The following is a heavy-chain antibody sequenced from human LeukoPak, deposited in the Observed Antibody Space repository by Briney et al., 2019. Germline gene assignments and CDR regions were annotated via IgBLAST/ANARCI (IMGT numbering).Heavy chain of an antibody. V-gene: IGHV1-46*01. J-gene: IGHJ3*02. CDR1: GYTFTSYY. CDR2: INPSGGST. D-gene: IGHD6-13*01. Sequence: ASVKVSCKASGYTFTSYYMHWVRQAPGQGLEWMGIINPSGGSTSYAQKFQGRVTMTRDTSTSTVYMELSSLRSEDTVVYYCARALRAGFDAFDIWGQGTMVTVSS. CDR3: ARALRAGFDAFDI.